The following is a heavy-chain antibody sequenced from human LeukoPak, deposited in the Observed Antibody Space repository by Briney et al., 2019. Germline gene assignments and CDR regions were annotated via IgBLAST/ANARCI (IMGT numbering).Heavy chain of an antibody. CDR2: INHSGST. CDR3: ASAPAGPAAYYFDY. Sequence: PSETLSLTCAVYGGSFSGYYWSWIRQPPGKGLEWIGEINHSGSTNYNPSLKSRVTISVDTSKNQFSLKLSSVTAADTAVYYCASAPAGPAAYYFDYWGQGTLVTVSS. J-gene: IGHJ4*02. D-gene: IGHD2-2*01. V-gene: IGHV4-34*01. CDR1: GGSFSGYY.